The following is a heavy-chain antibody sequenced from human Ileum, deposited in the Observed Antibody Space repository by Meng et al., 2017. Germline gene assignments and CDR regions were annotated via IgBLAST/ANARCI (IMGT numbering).Heavy chain of an antibody. CDR1: GFTFSSYW. CDR2: IKQEGSDK. D-gene: IGHD3/OR15-3a*01. V-gene: IGHV3-7*01. Sequence: GESLKISCAASGFTFSSYWMTWVRQAPGKGLEWVANIKQEGSDKYYVDSVKGRFTISRDNAKNSLSLQMDSLRAEDTAVYYCARHSSWTFDYWGQGTLVTVSS. CDR3: ARHSSWTFDY. J-gene: IGHJ4*02.